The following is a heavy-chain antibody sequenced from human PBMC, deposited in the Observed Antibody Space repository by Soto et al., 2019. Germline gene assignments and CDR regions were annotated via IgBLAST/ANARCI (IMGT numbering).Heavy chain of an antibody. V-gene: IGHV4-39*01. CDR1: GGSISSSSYY. D-gene: IGHD6-13*01. Sequence: SETLSLTCTVSGGSISSSSYYWGWIRQPPGKGLEWIGSIYYSGSTYYNPSLKSRVTISVDTSKNQFSLKLSSVTAADTAVYYCARHDRFFTPGAAAGPFDYWGQGTLVTVSS. J-gene: IGHJ4*01. CDR2: IYYSGST. CDR3: ARHDRFFTPGAAAGPFDY.